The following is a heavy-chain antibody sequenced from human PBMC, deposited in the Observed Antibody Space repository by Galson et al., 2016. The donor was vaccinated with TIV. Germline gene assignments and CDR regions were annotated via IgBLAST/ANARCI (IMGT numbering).Heavy chain of an antibody. V-gene: IGHV3-53*05. CDR3: ARVLGRDWAYGMDV. CDR1: GFTVRSNY. D-gene: IGHD2-21*01. Sequence: SLRLSCAASGFTVRSNYMSWVRQPPGKGLEWVSAIYTDGRAYYADSAKGRFTISTDNSKNTLYLQMNSLRSEDTAIYYCARVLGRDWAYGMDVWGQGTTVTVSS. CDR2: IYTDGRA. J-gene: IGHJ6*02.